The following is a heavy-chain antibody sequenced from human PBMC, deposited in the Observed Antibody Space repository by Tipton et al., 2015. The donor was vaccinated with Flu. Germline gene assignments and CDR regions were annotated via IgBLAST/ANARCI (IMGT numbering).Heavy chain of an antibody. D-gene: IGHD4-11*01. CDR3: ARRDYSNYESEPKNWFGP. Sequence: TLSLTCSVSCYPIGIDYYWGWIRQPPGKGLEWLGNIYRSGNAYYNPSLKSRVSMSVDNSKNQFSLMLVSVTATDTAVYYCARRDYSNYESEPKNWFGPLGQGILGNVSS. CDR2: IYRSGNA. J-gene: IGHJ5*02. V-gene: IGHV4-38-2*01. CDR1: CYPIGIDYY.